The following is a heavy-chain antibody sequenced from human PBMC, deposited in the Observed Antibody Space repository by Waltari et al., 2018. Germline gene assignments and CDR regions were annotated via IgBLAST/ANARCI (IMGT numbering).Heavy chain of an antibody. CDR1: GVSVTDYH. Sequence: EAQVVASGGGFVQPGESLRLPCAASGVSVTDYHMCWVSQSPGKGLEWLAAFWTIGPTDHIVYADSVRGRFTISRDNDKNMVFLAMTSLRADDTAMYYCTRGRDSAKLAYWGQGTLVTVSS. CDR2: FWTIGPT. CDR3: TRGRDSAKLAY. J-gene: IGHJ4*02. V-gene: IGHV3-66*02. D-gene: IGHD2-21*01.